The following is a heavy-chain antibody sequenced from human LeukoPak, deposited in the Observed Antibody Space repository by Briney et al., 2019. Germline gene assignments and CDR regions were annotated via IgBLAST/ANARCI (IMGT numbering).Heavy chain of an antibody. CDR3: ARRGDSLKIAKYYFDY. CDR2: INHSGST. Sequence: SETLSLTCAVYGGSFSGYYWSWIRQPPGKGLEWIGEINHSGSTNYNPSLKSRVTISVDTSKNQLSLKLSSVTAADTAVYYCARRGDSLKIAKYYFDYWGQGTLVTVSS. J-gene: IGHJ4*02. D-gene: IGHD5-18*01. CDR1: GGSFSGYY. V-gene: IGHV4-34*01.